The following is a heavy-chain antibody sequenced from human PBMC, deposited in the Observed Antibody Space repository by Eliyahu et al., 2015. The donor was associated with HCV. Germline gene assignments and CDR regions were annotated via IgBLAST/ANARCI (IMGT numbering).Heavy chain of an antibody. CDR2: VYYSGNT. Sequence: QLQLQESGPGLVXPSETLSLTCTVSXGSISSSXYYWDWIRQPPGKGLEWIGSVYYSGNTYYNPSLKSRTSISVDTSKNQFSLKLSSMTAADTAVYYCARRTSYYMVFDHWGQGTLVTASS. D-gene: IGHD3/OR15-3a*01. J-gene: IGHJ4*02. CDR1: XGSISSSXYY. V-gene: IGHV4-39*01. CDR3: ARRTSYYMVFDH.